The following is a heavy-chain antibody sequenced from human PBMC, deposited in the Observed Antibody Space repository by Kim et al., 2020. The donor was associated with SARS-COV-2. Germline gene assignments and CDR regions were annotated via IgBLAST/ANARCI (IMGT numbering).Heavy chain of an antibody. V-gene: IGHV4-39*01. D-gene: IGHD3-9*01. CDR1: GGSISSSSYY. CDR3: ARHALLRYLRPTFDY. CDR2: IYYSGST. Sequence: SETLSLTCTVSGGSISSSSYYWGWIRQPPGKGLEWIGSIYYSGSTYYNPSLKSRVTISVDTSKNQFSLKLSSVTAADTAVYYCARHALLRYLRPTFDYWGQGTLVTVSS. J-gene: IGHJ4*02.